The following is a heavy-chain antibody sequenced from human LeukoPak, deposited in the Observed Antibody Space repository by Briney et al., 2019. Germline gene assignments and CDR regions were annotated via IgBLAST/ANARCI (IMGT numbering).Heavy chain of an antibody. CDR1: GGSISSYY. D-gene: IGHD2-15*01. J-gene: IGHJ3*02. CDR2: IYYSGST. CDR3: ASFLEVGYCSGGSCYRGDAFDI. Sequence: PSETLSLTCTVSGGSISSYYWSWIRQPPGKGLEWIGYIYYSGSTNYNPSLKSRVTISVDTSKNQFSLQLSSVTAADTAVYYCASFLEVGYCSGGSCYRGDAFDIWGQGTMVTVSS. V-gene: IGHV4-59*01.